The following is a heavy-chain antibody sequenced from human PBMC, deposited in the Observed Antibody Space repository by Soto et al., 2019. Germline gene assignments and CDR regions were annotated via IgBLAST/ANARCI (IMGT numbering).Heavy chain of an antibody. J-gene: IGHJ4*02. V-gene: IGHV4-38-2*02. Sequence: PSETLSLTCTVSDYSMSSGYYWGWIRQSPGEGLEWIVSMYHSGTTYYNPSLKSRVTISIDTSKNQFSLKLTSVTSADTAVYFCARVAFGPVDYWGQGTLVTVSS. CDR2: MYHSGTT. CDR3: ARVAFGPVDY. CDR1: DYSMSSGYY. D-gene: IGHD3-16*01.